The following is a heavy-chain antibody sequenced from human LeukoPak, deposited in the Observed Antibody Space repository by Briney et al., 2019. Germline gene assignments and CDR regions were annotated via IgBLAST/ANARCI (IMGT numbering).Heavy chain of an antibody. CDR1: GFTFSSYS. CDR2: ISSSSSTI. Sequence: PGGSLRLSCAASGFTFSSYSMNWVRQAPGKGLEWVSYISSSSSTIYYADSVKGRFTISRDNSKNTLYLQMNSLIAEDTAVYYCAKTGFQWGYYFYYMDVWGKGTTVTVSS. D-gene: IGHD1-14*01. CDR3: AKTGFQWGYYFYYMDV. J-gene: IGHJ6*03. V-gene: IGHV3-48*01.